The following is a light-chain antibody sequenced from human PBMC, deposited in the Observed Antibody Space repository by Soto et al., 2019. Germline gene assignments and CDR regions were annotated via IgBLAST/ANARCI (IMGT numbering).Light chain of an antibody. CDR1: QSIASN. J-gene: IGKJ3*01. CDR2: GAS. Sequence: EILMTQSPATLSVSPGERATLSCRASQSIASNLAWYQQKPGQAPRLLMYGASTRATGIPARFSGSGSGTEFTLTISSLQSEDFAVYFWQQYDNWPVAFGPGTKVDLK. V-gene: IGKV3-15*01. CDR3: QQYDNWPVA.